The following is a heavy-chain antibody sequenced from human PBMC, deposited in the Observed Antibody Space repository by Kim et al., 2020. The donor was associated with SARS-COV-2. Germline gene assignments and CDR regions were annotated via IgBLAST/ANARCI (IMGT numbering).Heavy chain of an antibody. CDR1: GGSISSSSYY. V-gene: IGHV4-39*07. Sequence: SETLSLTCTVSGGSISSSSYYWGWIRQPPGKGLEWIGSIYYSGSTYYNPSLKSRVTISVDTSKNQFSLKLSSVTAADTAVYYCARYETRGWLLLDYWGQGTLVTVSS. D-gene: IGHD3-22*01. CDR2: IYYSGST. CDR3: ARYETRGWLLLDY. J-gene: IGHJ4*02.